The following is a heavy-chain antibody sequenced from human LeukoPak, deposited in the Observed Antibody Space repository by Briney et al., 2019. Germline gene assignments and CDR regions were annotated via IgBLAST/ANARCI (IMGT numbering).Heavy chain of an antibody. CDR1: GGSISSYY. CDR3: ARGLQDFWSGYYEANWFDP. V-gene: IGHV4-59*01. CDR2: IYYSGST. D-gene: IGHD3-3*01. J-gene: IGHJ5*02. Sequence: PSETLSLTCTVSGGSISSYYWSWIRQPPGKGLEWIGYIYYSGSTNYNPSLKSRVTISVDTSKNQFSLKLSSVTAADTAVYYCARGLQDFWSGYYEANWFDPWGQGTLVTVSS.